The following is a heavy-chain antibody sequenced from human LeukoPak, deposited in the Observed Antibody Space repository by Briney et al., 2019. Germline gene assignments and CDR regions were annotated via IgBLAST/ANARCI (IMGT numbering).Heavy chain of an antibody. Sequence: SETLSLTCTVSGYSISSGYYWGWIRQPPGKGLEWIGSIYHSGSTYYNPSLKSRVTISVDTSKNQFSLKLSSVTAADTAVYYCARDLYYYDSSGQIPGYWGQGTLVTVSS. D-gene: IGHD3-22*01. J-gene: IGHJ4*02. CDR3: ARDLYYYDSSGQIPGY. V-gene: IGHV4-38-2*02. CDR1: GYSISSGYY. CDR2: IYHSGST.